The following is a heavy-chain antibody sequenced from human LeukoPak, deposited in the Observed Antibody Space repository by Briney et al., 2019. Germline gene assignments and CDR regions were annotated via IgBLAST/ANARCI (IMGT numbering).Heavy chain of an antibody. Sequence: SETLSLTCAVYGGSFSGYYWSWIRQPPGKGLEWIGEINHSGSTNHNPSLKSRVSISVDTSKNQFSLKLSSVTAADTAVYYCAALTIFGVVFDYWGQGTLVTVSS. CDR2: INHSGST. CDR3: AALTIFGVVFDY. CDR1: GGSFSGYY. V-gene: IGHV4-34*01. J-gene: IGHJ4*02. D-gene: IGHD3-3*01.